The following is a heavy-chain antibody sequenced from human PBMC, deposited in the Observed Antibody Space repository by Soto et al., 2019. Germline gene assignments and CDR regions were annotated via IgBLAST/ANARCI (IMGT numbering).Heavy chain of an antibody. Sequence: GESLKISCKVSGDSLSYYWIGWVRQMPGKGLEWMGIIYPGDSDTRYSPSFQGQVTISADKSISTAYLQWSSLKASDTAMYFCATLRDPFTWFDPWGQGTLVTVS. CDR1: GDSLSYYW. J-gene: IGHJ5*02. CDR3: ATLRDPFTWFDP. CDR2: IYPGDSDT. V-gene: IGHV5-51*01.